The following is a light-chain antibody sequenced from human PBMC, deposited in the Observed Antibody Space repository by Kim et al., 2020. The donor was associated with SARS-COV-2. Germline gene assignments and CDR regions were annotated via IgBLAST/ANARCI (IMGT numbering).Light chain of an antibody. J-gene: IGKJ2*01. Sequence: SGAPGERATLSCRASQSVSSNLAWYQQKPGQAPRLVSYGASSRATDIPARFSGLGSGTAFTLSISSLQSEDFALYYCQQYNNWPYTFGQGTKLEI. CDR2: GAS. V-gene: IGKV3-15*01. CDR3: QQYNNWPYT. CDR1: QSVSSN.